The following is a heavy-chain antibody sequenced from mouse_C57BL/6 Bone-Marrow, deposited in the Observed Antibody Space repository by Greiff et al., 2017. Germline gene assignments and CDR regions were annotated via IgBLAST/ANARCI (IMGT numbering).Heavy chain of an antibody. CDR2: ISSGSSTI. CDR3: ARDNYGSSLYAMDY. V-gene: IGHV5-17*01. Sequence: EVKLMESGGGLVKPGGSLKLSCAASGFTFSDYGMHWVRQAPEKGLEWVAYISSGSSTIYYADTVKGRFTITRDNAKNTLFLQMTSLRSEDTAMYYCARDNYGSSLYAMDYWGQGTSVTVSS. CDR1: GFTFSDYG. J-gene: IGHJ4*01. D-gene: IGHD1-1*01.